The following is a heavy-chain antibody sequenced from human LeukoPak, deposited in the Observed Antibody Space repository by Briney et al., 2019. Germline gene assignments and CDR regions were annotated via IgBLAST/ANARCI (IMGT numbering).Heavy chain of an antibody. CDR3: ARGTRSSSWYPTALTGKNYYYYGMDV. Sequence: PGGSLRLSCAASGFTFSSYAMSWVRQAPGKGLEWVSAISGSGGSTYYADSVKGRFTISRDNSKNTLYLQMNSLRAEDTAVYYCARGTRSSSWYPTALTGKNYYYYGMDVWGQGTTVTVSS. CDR1: GFTFSSYA. D-gene: IGHD6-13*01. CDR2: ISGSGGST. J-gene: IGHJ6*02. V-gene: IGHV3-23*01.